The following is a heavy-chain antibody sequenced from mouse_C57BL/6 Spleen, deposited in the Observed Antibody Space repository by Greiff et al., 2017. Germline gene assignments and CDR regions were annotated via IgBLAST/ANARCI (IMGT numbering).Heavy chain of an antibody. J-gene: IGHJ4*01. CDR2: INPNNGGT. CDR3: SRTRDGYSSGVDY. V-gene: IGHV1-22*01. CDR1: GYTFTDYN. Sequence: DVQLQESGPELVKPGASVKMSCKASGYTFTDYNMHWVKQSPGKSLEWIGYINPNNGGTSYNQKFKGKATLTVNTSSSTAYMELRSLTSEDSAVYYCSRTRDGYSSGVDYWGQGTSVTVSS. D-gene: IGHD2-3*01.